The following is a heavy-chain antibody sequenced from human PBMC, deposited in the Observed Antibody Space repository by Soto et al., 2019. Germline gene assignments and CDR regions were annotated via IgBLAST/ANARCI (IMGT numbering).Heavy chain of an antibody. J-gene: IGHJ4*02. CDR1: GFTFTFSL. CDR3: PAAQLWALGSSAFDD. CDR2: IVVGSGNT. D-gene: IGHD5-18*01. V-gene: IGHV1-58*01. Sequence: KAFFKASGFTFTFSLVKWVRKTNGQRLKWIGWIVVGSGNTNYAQKFQGRVTITRDMSTSTAYMELSSLRYEDTAVYYRPAAQLWALGSSAFDDWGQGTLVTVSS.